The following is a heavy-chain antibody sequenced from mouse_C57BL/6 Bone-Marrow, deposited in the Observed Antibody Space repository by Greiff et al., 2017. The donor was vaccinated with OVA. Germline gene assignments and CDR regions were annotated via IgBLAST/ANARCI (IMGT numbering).Heavy chain of an antibody. CDR2: LDPENGDT. D-gene: IGHD1-1*01. CDR3: TIPFDYGSSLYAMDY. V-gene: IGHV14-4*01. Sequence: VQLQQSGAELVRPGASVKLSCTASGFNIKDDYMHWVKQRPEQGLEWIGWLDPENGDTEYASKFQGKATITADTSSNTAYLQLSSLTSEDTAVYYCTIPFDYGSSLYAMDYWGQGTSVTVSS. CDR1: GFNIKDDY. J-gene: IGHJ4*01.